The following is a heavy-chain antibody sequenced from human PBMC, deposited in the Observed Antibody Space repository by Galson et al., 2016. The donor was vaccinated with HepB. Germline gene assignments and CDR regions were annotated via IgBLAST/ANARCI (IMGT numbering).Heavy chain of an antibody. V-gene: IGHV3-30*18. CDR1: GFRFTYYG. J-gene: IGHJ6*02. CDR3: AKDSILGATAGFYGIDV. CDR2: ISYDGNKE. Sequence: SLRLSCAASGFRFTYYGLHWVRQAPGKGLGWAAVISYDGNKEYYADSVKGRFTTFRDNPKTTVYLEMNSLRVEDTAVYYCAKDSILGATAGFYGIDVWGQGTTVTVSS. D-gene: IGHD1-26*01.